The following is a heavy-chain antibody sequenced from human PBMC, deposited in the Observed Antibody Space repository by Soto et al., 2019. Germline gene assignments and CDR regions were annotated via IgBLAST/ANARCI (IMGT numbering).Heavy chain of an antibody. CDR1: GFTLSAYV. CDR3: AKGSLGDYDYYGMDV. V-gene: IGHV3-30*18. Sequence: QVRLVESGGGVVQPGRSLRLSCAASGFTLSAYVMHWVRQAPGKGLEWVAGVSFDGSHEYYADSVKGRFTTSRDNSKNTLYLQMNSLRAEDTALYYCAKGSLGDYDYYGMDVWGEGTTVNVSS. D-gene: IGHD3-16*01. J-gene: IGHJ6*04. CDR2: VSFDGSHE.